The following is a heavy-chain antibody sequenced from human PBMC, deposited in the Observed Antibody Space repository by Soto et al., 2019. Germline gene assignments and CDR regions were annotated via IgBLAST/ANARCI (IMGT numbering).Heavy chain of an antibody. V-gene: IGHV4-59*01. CDR1: GGSISSYY. CDR3: ARSSRLTSYYYDSSGYYFQY. CDR2: IYYSGST. D-gene: IGHD3-22*01. Sequence: QVQLQESGPGLVKPSETLSLTCTVSGGSISSYYWSWIRQPPGKGLEWIGYIYYSGSTNHNPSLKSRVAISVETSLNQVSLKLDSVTAADTAVYYWARSSRLTSYYYDSSGYYFQYWGQGTRVTVSS. J-gene: IGHJ1*01.